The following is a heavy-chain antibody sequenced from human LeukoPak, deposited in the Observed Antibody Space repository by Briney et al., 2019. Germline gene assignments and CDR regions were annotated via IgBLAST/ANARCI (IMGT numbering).Heavy chain of an antibody. CDR2: VSGSGGST. J-gene: IGHJ4*02. CDR1: GFTFSSYA. D-gene: IGHD6-19*01. CDR3: ANLYSSGWNYFDY. V-gene: IGHV3-23*01. Sequence: GRSLRLSCAASGFTFSSYAMSWVRQAPGKGLEWVSAVSGSGGSTYYADSVKGRFTISRDNSKNTLYLQMNSLRAEDTAVYYCANLYSSGWNYFDYWGQGTLVTVSS.